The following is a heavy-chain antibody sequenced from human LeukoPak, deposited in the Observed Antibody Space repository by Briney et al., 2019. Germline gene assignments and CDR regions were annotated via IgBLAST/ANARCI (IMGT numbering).Heavy chain of an antibody. Sequence: GGSLRLSCSASGFTFSRYAMHWVRQAPGKGLEYVSAISSNGGSTYYADSVKGRFTISRDNSRNTLHLQMSSLRVEGTAVYYCVKDSRSGSYFDYWGQGTLVTVSS. D-gene: IGHD3-10*01. J-gene: IGHJ4*02. CDR3: VKDSRSGSYFDY. CDR1: GFTFSRYA. CDR2: ISSNGGST. V-gene: IGHV3-64D*06.